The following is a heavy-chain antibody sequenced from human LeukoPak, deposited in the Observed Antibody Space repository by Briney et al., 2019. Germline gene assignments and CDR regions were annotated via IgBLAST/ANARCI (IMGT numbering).Heavy chain of an antibody. Sequence: GGSLRLSCAAYGFTFDDYGMSWVRQAPGKGLEWVSGINWNGGSTGYADSVKGRFTISRDNAKNSLYLQMNSLRAEDTALYYCAREDPEELELRRVFDYWGQGTLVTVSS. CDR1: GFTFDDYG. D-gene: IGHD1-7*01. CDR3: AREDPEELELRRVFDY. J-gene: IGHJ4*02. CDR2: INWNGGST. V-gene: IGHV3-20*04.